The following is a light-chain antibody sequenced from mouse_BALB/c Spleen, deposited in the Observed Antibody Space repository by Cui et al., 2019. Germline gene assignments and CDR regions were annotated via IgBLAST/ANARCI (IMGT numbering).Light chain of an antibody. CDR2: LTS. CDR3: QQWSSNPPT. J-gene: IGKJ2*01. V-gene: IGKV4-68*01. CDR1: PCVSY. Sequence: QIVLTQSPALMSASPGEKVTMTCSASPCVSYMYWYQQKPRSSPKPWIYLTSNLASGVPARFSGSGSGTSYSLTISSMEAEDAATYYCQQWSSNPPTFGGGTKLEIK.